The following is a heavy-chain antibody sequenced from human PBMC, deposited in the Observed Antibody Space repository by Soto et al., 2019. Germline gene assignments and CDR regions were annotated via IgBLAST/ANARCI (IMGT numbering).Heavy chain of an antibody. CDR2: IIPKLGSA. J-gene: IGHJ4*02. CDR3: ARGGYGYNFGAVY. V-gene: IGHV1-69*01. D-gene: IGHD5-12*01. Sequence: QVQLVQSGAEVKKPGSSVQVSCKASGGGNLRDYRTTWVRQAPGQGLEWMGGIIPKLGSANYAQNFKGRVTITADESTSTVYMERRSLRSEDTAVYYCARGGYGYNFGAVYWGQGTPVTVSS. CDR1: GGGNLRDYR.